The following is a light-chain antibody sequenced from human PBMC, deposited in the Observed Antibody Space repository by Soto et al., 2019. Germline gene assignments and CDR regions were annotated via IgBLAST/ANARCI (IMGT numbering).Light chain of an antibody. CDR3: SSYTSDNRDYV. CDR1: SSDVGAYTS. V-gene: IGLV2-14*01. Sequence: ALTQPASVSGSPGQSITISCTGTSSDVGAYTSVSWYQHHPGKAPKVIIYEVNKRPSGISNRFSGSKSVNTASLTISGLQPDDEAHYYCSSYTSDNRDYVFGTGTKVTVL. CDR2: EVN. J-gene: IGLJ1*01.